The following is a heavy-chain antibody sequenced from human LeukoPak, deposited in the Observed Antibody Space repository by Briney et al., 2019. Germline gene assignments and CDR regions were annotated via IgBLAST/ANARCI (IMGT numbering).Heavy chain of an antibody. D-gene: IGHD6-6*01. J-gene: IGHJ4*02. V-gene: IGHV3-23*01. Sequence: PGGSLRLSRAASGFTLSNAWMNWVRQAPGKGLEWVSTISGSGGSTYYANSVKGRFTISRDNSRNTLYLQMNSLKAEDTAVYFCAKESEFSSASGVDYWGQGTLVTVSS. CDR2: ISGSGGST. CDR3: AKESEFSSASGVDY. CDR1: GFTLSNAW.